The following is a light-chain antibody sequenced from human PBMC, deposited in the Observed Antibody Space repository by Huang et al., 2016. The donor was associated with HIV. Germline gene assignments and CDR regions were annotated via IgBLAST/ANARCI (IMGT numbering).Light chain of an antibody. Sequence: EIVLTQSPATLSLSPGERATLSCWASQSIGSYLAWYQHNPGQAPRLLIFDASKRATGIPARFSGSGSGTDFILTISNLEPEDFALYYCQQRNNWPLTFGGGTKVEI. V-gene: IGKV3-11*01. CDR1: QSIGSY. J-gene: IGKJ4*01. CDR3: QQRNNWPLT. CDR2: DAS.